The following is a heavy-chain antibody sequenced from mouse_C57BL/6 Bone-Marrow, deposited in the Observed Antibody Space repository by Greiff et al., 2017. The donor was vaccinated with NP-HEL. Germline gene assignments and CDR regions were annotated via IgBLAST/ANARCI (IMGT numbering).Heavy chain of an antibody. J-gene: IGHJ3*01. V-gene: IGHV1-18*01. CDR1: GYTFTDYN. CDR3: ARTGFYYYYVGFAY. Sequence: VQLKESGPELVKPGASVKIPCEASGYTFTDYNMDWVKQSHGKSLEWIGDINPNNGGTISNQKFKGKATLTVDKSSSTAYMELRSLTSEDTAVYYCARTGFYYYYVGFAYWGQGTLVTVSA. D-gene: IGHD2-4*01. CDR2: INPNNGGT.